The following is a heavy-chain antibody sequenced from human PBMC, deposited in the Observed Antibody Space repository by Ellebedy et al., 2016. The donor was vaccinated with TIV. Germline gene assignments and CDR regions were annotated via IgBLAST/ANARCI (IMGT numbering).Heavy chain of an antibody. Sequence: GESLKISCAASGFSVGSYDMHWVRQAPGKGLEWVSFISHSSGTTFYAVSVRGRFTISRDNAKNSLSLQMNSLRVDDTAVYYCAGYGDFSYWGQGTLVTVSS. D-gene: IGHD4-17*01. J-gene: IGHJ4*02. CDR2: ISHSSGTT. CDR1: GFSVGSYD. CDR3: AGYGDFSY. V-gene: IGHV3-48*01.